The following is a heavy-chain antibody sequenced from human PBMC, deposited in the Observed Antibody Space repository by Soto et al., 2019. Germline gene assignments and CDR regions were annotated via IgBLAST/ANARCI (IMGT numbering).Heavy chain of an antibody. CDR2: ISSNGGST. CDR1: GFTFSSYA. V-gene: IGHV3-64D*06. Sequence: PGGSLRLSCSASGFTFSSYAMHWVRQAPGKGLEYVSAISSNGGSTYYADSVKGRFTISRDNSKNTLYLQMSSLRAEDTAVYYCVKGSGDYDFWSGYYPGDYWGQGTLVTVSS. D-gene: IGHD3-3*01. J-gene: IGHJ4*02. CDR3: VKGSGDYDFWSGYYPGDY.